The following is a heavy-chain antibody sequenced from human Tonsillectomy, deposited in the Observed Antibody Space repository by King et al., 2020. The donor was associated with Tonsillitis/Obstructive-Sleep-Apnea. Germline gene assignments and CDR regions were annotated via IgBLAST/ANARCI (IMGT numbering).Heavy chain of an antibody. CDR3: AKEREEGGQGLTTDWFDP. CDR2: ISFDGSNK. Sequence: VQLVESGGGVVQPGRSLRLSCAASGFTFSRYAMHWVRQAPGQGLEWVAVISFDGSNKYYADSVKGRFTISRDNSKNTQHLQMNSRRGEETAVYYCAKEREEGGQGLTTDWFDPWGQGTLVTVSS. CDR1: GFTFSRYA. J-gene: IGHJ5*02. V-gene: IGHV3-30*18. D-gene: IGHD4-11*01.